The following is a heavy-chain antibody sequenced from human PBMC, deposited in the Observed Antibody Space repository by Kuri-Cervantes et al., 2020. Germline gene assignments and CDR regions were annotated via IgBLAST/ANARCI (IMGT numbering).Heavy chain of an antibody. V-gene: IGHV3-23*01. D-gene: IGHD3-10*01. CDR1: GFTFSSYA. J-gene: IGHJ4*02. CDR2: ISGSGGST. Sequence: GESLKISCAASGFTFSSYAMSWARQAPGKGLEWVSAISGSGGSTYYADSVKGRFTISRDNSKNTLYLQMNSLRAEDTAVYYCAKGTYGSGSYYAPDYWGQGTLVTVSS. CDR3: AKGTYGSGSYYAPDY.